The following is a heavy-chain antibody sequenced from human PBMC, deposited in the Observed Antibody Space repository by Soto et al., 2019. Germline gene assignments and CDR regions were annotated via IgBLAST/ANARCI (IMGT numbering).Heavy chain of an antibody. CDR1: GFTFSSYE. J-gene: IGHJ4*02. CDR3: PTRPPRRNIAAGY. D-gene: IGHD6-6*01. CDR2: ISSSGTTK. V-gene: IGHV3-48*03. Sequence: GGSLRLSCAASGFTFSSYEMNWVRQAPGKGLEWVSYISSSGTTKYYADSVKGRFTISRDSAKNSLYLQMNSLRAEDTAVYYCPTRPPRRNIAAGYWGQGTLVTVSS.